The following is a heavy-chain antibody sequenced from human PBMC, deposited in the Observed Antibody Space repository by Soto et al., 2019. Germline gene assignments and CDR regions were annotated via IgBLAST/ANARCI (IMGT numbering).Heavy chain of an antibody. Sequence: KSGGSLRLSCTTSGFSFGDYAMCWFRQAPGKGLEWVGVVRSKAFGGTTDYAASVKGRFDISRDDSKSIAYLQMNSVTTEDTAIYFCARYTYTTRYSYHGMDVWGHGTTVTVSS. CDR3: ARYTYTTRYSYHGMDV. CDR2: VRSKAFGGTT. V-gene: IGHV3-49*05. CDR1: GFSFGDYA. D-gene: IGHD1-1*01. J-gene: IGHJ6*02.